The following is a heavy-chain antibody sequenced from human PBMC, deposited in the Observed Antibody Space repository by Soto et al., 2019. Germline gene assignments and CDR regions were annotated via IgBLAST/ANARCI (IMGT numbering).Heavy chain of an antibody. D-gene: IGHD3-3*01. CDR2: ISGSGGST. CDR3: AKGVGYDFWSGHDAFDI. CDR1: GFTFSSYA. J-gene: IGHJ3*02. V-gene: IGHV3-23*01. Sequence: PGGSLRLSCAASGFTFSSYAMSWVRQAPGKGLEWVSAISGSGGSTYYADSVKGRFTISRDNSKNTLYLQMNSLRAEDTAVYYCAKGVGYDFWSGHDAFDIWGQGTMVTVSS.